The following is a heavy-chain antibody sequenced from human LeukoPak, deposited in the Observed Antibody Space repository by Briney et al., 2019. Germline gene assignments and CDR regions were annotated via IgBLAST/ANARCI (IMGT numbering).Heavy chain of an antibody. CDR2: ITSTGTTI. Sequence: GGSLRLSCAASGFTFSDYSMSWVRQPPGKGLEWLSYITSTGTTIWYADSVKGRFAISRDNAKNSLYLQMDTLRAEDTAMYYCARGYLQPWGQGTLVTVSS. J-gene: IGHJ5*02. CDR1: GFTFSDYS. V-gene: IGHV3-11*01. D-gene: IGHD4-11*01. CDR3: ARGYLQP.